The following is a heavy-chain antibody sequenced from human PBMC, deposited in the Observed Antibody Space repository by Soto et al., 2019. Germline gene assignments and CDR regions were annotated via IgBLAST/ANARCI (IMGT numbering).Heavy chain of an antibody. V-gene: IGHV1-24*01. J-gene: IGHJ4*02. Sequence: ASVKVSCKVFGYTLTELSMHWVRQAPGKGLEWMGGFDPEDGETIYAQKFQGRVTMTEDTSTDTAYMELSSLRSEDTAVYYCAKSSSWYRGFDYWGQGTLVTVSS. D-gene: IGHD6-13*01. CDR1: GYTLTELS. CDR2: FDPEDGET. CDR3: AKSSSWYRGFDY.